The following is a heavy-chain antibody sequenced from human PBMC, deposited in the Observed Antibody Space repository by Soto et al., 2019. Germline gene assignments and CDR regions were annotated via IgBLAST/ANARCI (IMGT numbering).Heavy chain of an antibody. CDR2: IWHDGTKK. CDR3: ARYSSSWDY. V-gene: IGHV3-33*01. Sequence: QVQLVESGGGVVQPGKSLRLSCAASGFTFSSYGMHWVRQAPGKGLDWVAVIWHDGTKKYYADSVKGPLTISRDNSKNTLNLQMNSLRAEDTAGYYCARYSSSWDYWGQGTLVTVSS. D-gene: IGHD6-6*01. J-gene: IGHJ4*02. CDR1: GFTFSSYG.